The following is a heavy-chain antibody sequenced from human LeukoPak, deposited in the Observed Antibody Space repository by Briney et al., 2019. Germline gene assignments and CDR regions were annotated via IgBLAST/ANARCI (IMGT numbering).Heavy chain of an antibody. D-gene: IGHD6-13*01. CDR2: VDWDDDK. CDR1: GFSLSTSGMC. V-gene: IGHV2-70*01. Sequence: SGPTLVKPTQTLTLTCTFSGFSLSTSGMCVSWIHQPPGKALERLSPVDWDDDKYYRAYLRTRLTISKDTSKNRVVLTMTNMDPVDTATSYCARGRIATRGDWFDPWGQGTLVTVSS. J-gene: IGHJ5*02. CDR3: ARGRIATRGDWFDP.